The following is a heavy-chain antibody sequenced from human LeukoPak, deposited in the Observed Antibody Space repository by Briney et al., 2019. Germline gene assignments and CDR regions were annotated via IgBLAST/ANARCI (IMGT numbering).Heavy chain of an antibody. CDR2: ISNGMSYL. Sequence: GGSPRLSRAPSGSTLSTYSMNWVPQARRKGLEWVSSISNGMSYLDYADSVKCGFTISRDNAKSSLYLQMNSLRADDTAVYYCARESVTNCYGSPRDYCGQGTLVTVSS. D-gene: IGHD3-10*01. V-gene: IGHV3-21*01. J-gene: IGHJ4*02. CDR1: GSTLSTYS. CDR3: ARESVTNCYGSPRDY.